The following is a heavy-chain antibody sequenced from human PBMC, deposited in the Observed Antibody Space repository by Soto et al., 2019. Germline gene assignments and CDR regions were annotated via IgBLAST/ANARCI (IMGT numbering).Heavy chain of an antibody. CDR3: ARADFTFPYYDYIWGSYRQPLWAFDI. D-gene: IGHD3-16*02. Sequence: QVQLQQWGAGLLKPSETLSLTCAVYGGSFSGYYWSWIRQPPGEGLEWIGEINHSGSTNYNPSLKSRVTISVDTSKNQFSLKLSSVTAADTAVYYCARADFTFPYYDYIWGSYRQPLWAFDIWGQGTMVTVSS. CDR2: INHSGST. J-gene: IGHJ3*02. V-gene: IGHV4-34*01. CDR1: GGSFSGYY.